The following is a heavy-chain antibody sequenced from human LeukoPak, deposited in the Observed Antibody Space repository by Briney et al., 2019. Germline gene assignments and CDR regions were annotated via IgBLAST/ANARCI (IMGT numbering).Heavy chain of an antibody. CDR2: IYTSGST. V-gene: IGHV4-61*02. CDR1: GGSISSGSYY. CDR3: VNTDMVT. D-gene: IGHD5-18*01. Sequence: TLSLTCTVSGGSISSGSYYWSWIRQPAGKGLEWIGRIYTSGSTNYNPSLKSRVTISVDTSKNQFSLKLSSVTAADTAVYYSVNTDMVTWGQGTLVTVSS. J-gene: IGHJ4*02.